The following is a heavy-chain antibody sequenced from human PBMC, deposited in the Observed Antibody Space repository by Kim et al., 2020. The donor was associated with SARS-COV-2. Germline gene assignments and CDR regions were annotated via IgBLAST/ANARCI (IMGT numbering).Heavy chain of an antibody. CDR3: VRDGHYNTSWAGNY. CDR1: GFTFRAYA. Sequence: GGSLRLSCAASGFTFRAYALTWVRQAPGKGLEWVSSISGDGARTYYAESVQGRFTISRDNSKNTLSLQMNGLRGDDTALYFCVRDGHYNTSWAGNYWGQGTLVTVSS. CDR2: ISGDGART. V-gene: IGHV3-23*01. D-gene: IGHD2-2*01. J-gene: IGHJ4*02.